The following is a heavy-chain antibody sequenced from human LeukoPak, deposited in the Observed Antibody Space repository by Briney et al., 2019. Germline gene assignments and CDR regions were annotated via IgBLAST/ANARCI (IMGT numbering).Heavy chain of an antibody. CDR3: AIITPQRDIVVVPAALPDY. V-gene: IGHV1-3*01. Sequence: GASVKVSCKASGYTFSNYAIHWVRQAPGQGLEWMGWINAGNGDTKYSQNLQGRVTITRDTSASIVYMELSSLRSEDTAVYYCAIITPQRDIVVVPAALPDYWGQGTLVTVSS. CDR2: INAGNGDT. J-gene: IGHJ4*02. D-gene: IGHD2-2*01. CDR1: GYTFSNYA.